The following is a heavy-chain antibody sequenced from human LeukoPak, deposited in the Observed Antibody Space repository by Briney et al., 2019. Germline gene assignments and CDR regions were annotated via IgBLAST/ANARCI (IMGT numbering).Heavy chain of an antibody. CDR2: SKSKTDGGTT. CDR1: GFTFSSYA. V-gene: IGHV3-15*01. D-gene: IGHD2-8*01. CDR3: TILGYCTNGVCPTHYC. J-gene: IGHJ4*02. Sequence: PGGSLRLSCAASGFTFSSYAMSWVRQAPGKGLEWVGLSKSKTDGGTTDYAAPVKGRFTISRDDTKNTLYLQMNSLKTEDTAVYYCTILGYCTNGVCPTHYCWGQGTLDTVSS.